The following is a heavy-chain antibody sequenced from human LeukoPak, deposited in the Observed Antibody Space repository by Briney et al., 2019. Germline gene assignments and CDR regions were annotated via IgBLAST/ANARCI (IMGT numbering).Heavy chain of an antibody. D-gene: IGHD1-26*01. V-gene: IGHV3-21*04. CDR3: AGGGSYYWNYMDV. CDR2: ISTTSDYI. J-gene: IGHJ6*03. Sequence: GRSLRLSCAASGFTFSSYGMHWVRQAPGKGLEWVSSISTTSDYIYYADSLKGRFTISRDNAKNSLYLQMNSLRAEDTALYYCAGGGSYYWNYMDVWGKGTTVTVS. CDR1: GFTFSSYG.